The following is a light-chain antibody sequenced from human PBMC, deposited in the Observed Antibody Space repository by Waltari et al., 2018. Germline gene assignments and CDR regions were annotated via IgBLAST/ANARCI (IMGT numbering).Light chain of an antibody. CDR1: QSISSTH. V-gene: IGKV3-20*01. CDR3: QQYDMSPTWT. CDR2: GAS. J-gene: IGKJ1*01. Sequence: EIVLTQSPGTLYLSQGERATLSCRASQSISSTHLAWYQQKPGQAPRLLIYGASSRATGIPDRFSGSGSGTDFTLTISRLEPEDFAVYFCQQYDMSPTWTFGQGTKVEVK.